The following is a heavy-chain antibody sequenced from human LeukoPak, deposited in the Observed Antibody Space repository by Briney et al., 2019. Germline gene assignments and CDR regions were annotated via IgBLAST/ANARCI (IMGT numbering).Heavy chain of an antibody. Sequence: PSETLSLTCTVSGGSISSSSYYWGGIRQPPGKGVEWIGSIYYSGSTYYNPSVKSRFTISVDRSKNQFSLKLSSVTAADTAVYYCARHPPSYYDFWSGYYDITPYYYYYMDVWGKGTTVTVSS. CDR3: ARHPPSYYDFWSGYYDITPYYYYYMDV. J-gene: IGHJ6*03. CDR1: GGSISSSSYY. CDR2: IYYSGST. V-gene: IGHV4-39*01. D-gene: IGHD3-3*01.